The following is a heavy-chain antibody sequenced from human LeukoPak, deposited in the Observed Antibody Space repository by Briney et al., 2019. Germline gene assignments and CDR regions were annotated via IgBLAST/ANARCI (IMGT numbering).Heavy chain of an antibody. V-gene: IGHV3-74*01. CDR3: ARDLRD. CDR2: INTDGSST. J-gene: IGHJ4*02. CDR1: GFTFSDFY. Sequence: GGSLRLSCAASGFTFSDFYMSWVRQAPGKGLVWVSRINTDGSSTSYADSVKGRFTVSRDNAKNTLYLQMSSLRAEDTAMYYCARDLRDWGQGTLVTVSS.